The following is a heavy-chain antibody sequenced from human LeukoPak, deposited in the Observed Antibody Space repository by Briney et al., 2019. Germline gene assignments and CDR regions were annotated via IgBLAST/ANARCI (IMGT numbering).Heavy chain of an antibody. Sequence: SETLSLTCTVSGGSISSGDYYWGWIRQPPGKGLEWIGYIYYSGSTYYNPSLESRVTISVDTSRNQFSLKLTSVTAADTAVYYCTRDTGYAGKDWGQGTLVTVSS. J-gene: IGHJ4*02. CDR1: GGSISSGDYY. V-gene: IGHV4-30-4*01. CDR2: IYYSGST. D-gene: IGHD5-12*01. CDR3: TRDTGYAGKD.